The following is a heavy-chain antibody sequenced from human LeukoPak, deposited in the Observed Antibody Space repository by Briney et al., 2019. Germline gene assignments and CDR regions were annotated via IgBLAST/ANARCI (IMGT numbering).Heavy chain of an antibody. CDR3: ARHAVYAGSGWSFDY. Sequence: PSETLSLTCTVSGGSFSPYYWSWIRQPPGKGLEWIGYVYYSGSGSTNHSPSLESRVTISVDTSKNQFSLNLNSVTAADTAVYYCARHAVYAGSGWSFDYWGQGTLVTVSS. D-gene: IGHD6-19*01. J-gene: IGHJ4*02. CDR2: VYYSGSGST. V-gene: IGHV4-59*08. CDR1: GGSFSPYY.